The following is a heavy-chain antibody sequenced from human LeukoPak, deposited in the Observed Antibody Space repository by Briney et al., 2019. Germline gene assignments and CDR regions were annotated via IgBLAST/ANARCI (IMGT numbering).Heavy chain of an antibody. CDR3: ARGSSVITGTEFDY. V-gene: IGHV6-1*01. CDR2: TYYRSKWYN. J-gene: IGHJ4*02. Sequence: SQTLSLTCAISGDSVSSYSVAWNWIRQSPSRGLEWLGRTYYRSKWYNDYALSVKSRITVNPDTSKNQFSLQLNSVTPEDMAVYYCARGSSVITGTEFDYWGQGTLVTVSS. CDR1: GDSVSSYSVA. D-gene: IGHD1-20*01.